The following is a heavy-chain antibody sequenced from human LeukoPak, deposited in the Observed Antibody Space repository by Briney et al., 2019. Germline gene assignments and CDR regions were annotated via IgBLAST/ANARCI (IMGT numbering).Heavy chain of an antibody. Sequence: GGSRRLSCAASGFPFSNHGMHWVRQAPGKGLEWVAVISYDGRNKYYADSVKGRFTISRDNSQNTLSLQMNSLRAEDTAVYYCVKDGDDSGWNYFDYWGQGTLVTVSS. V-gene: IGHV3-30*18. J-gene: IGHJ4*02. CDR3: VKDGDDSGWNYFDY. CDR1: GFPFSNHG. CDR2: ISYDGRNK. D-gene: IGHD6-19*01.